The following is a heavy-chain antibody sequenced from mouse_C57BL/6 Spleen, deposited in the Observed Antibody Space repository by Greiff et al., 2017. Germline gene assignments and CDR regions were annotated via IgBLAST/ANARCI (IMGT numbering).Heavy chain of an antibody. J-gene: IGHJ3*01. V-gene: IGHV2-9*01. D-gene: IGHD1-1*01. Sequence: VKLVESGPGLVAPSQSLSITCTVSGFSLTSYGVDWVRQPPGKGLEWLGVIWGGGSTNYNSAFMSRLSISKDNSKSQVFLKSNSLQTDDTAMYYCAKLPHYYGSSYGFAYWGQGTLVTVAA. CDR3: AKLPHYYGSSYGFAY. CDR2: IWGGGST. CDR1: GFSLTSYG.